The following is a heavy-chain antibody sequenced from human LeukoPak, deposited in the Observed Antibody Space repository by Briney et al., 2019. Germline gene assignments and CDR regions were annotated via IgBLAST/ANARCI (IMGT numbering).Heavy chain of an antibody. J-gene: IGHJ3*02. Sequence: SETLSLTCTVSGGSISSYYWSWIRQPPGKGLEWIGYTYYSGSTNYNPSLKSRVTISVDTSKNQFSLKLSSVTAADTAVYYCARDRPWGAAAGPFGAFDIWGQGTMVTVSS. CDR2: TYYSGST. CDR3: ARDRPWGAAAGPFGAFDI. V-gene: IGHV4-59*01. D-gene: IGHD6-13*01. CDR1: GGSISSYY.